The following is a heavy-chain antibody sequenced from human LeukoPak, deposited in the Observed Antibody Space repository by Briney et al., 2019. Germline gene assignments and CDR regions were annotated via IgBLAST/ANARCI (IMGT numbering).Heavy chain of an antibody. CDR2: IYTSGST. J-gene: IGHJ6*03. D-gene: IGHD3-22*01. V-gene: IGHV4-4*07. CDR1: GGSISSYY. Sequence: SETLSLTCTVSGGSISSYYWSWVRQPAGKGLEWIGRIYTSGSTNYNPSLRSRVTMSVDTSKNQFSLRLSPVTAADTAVYYCTRDSSGYSSRYYYYYMDVWGKGTTVTVSS. CDR3: TRDSSGYSSRYYYYYMDV.